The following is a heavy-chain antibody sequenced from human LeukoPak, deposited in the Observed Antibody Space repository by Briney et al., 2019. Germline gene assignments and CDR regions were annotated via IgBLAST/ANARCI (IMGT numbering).Heavy chain of an antibody. D-gene: IGHD4-17*01. V-gene: IGHV4-59*01. CDR2: IYYSGST. Sequence: PSETLSLTCTVSGGSISSYYWSWIRQPPGKGLEWIGYIYYSGSTNYNPSLKSRVTISVDTSKNQFPLKLSSVTAADTAVYYCARLPTTVTPSSWGQGTLVTVSS. CDR1: GGSISSYY. CDR3: ARLPTTVTPSS. J-gene: IGHJ4*02.